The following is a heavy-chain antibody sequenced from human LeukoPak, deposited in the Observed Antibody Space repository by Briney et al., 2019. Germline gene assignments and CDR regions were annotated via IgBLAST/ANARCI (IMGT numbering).Heavy chain of an antibody. CDR2: ISDSGSDT. CDR3: AKRVPYSSSSVYFDS. J-gene: IGHJ4*02. V-gene: IGHV3-23*01. D-gene: IGHD6-6*01. Sequence: PGGSLRLSCAASGFTFSSYGMSWVRQAPGKGLEWVSAISDSGSDTYYADSVKGRFTISKDNSKNTLLLRMNSLRAEDTAVYYCAKRVPYSSSSVYFDSWGQGTLVTVSS. CDR1: GFTFSSYG.